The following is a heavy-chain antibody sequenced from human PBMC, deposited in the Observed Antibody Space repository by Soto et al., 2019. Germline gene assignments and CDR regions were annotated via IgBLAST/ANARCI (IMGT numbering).Heavy chain of an antibody. CDR2: IYYSGST. CDR1: GGSISSYY. CDR3: ARRYGGTIDD. Sequence: SETLSLTCTVSGGSISSYYWSWIRQPPGKGLEWIGYIYYSGSTNYNPSLKSRVTISVDTSKNQFSLKPSSVTAADTAVYYCARRYGGTIDDWGQGTLVTVSS. D-gene: IGHD4-17*01. V-gene: IGHV4-59*08. J-gene: IGHJ4*02.